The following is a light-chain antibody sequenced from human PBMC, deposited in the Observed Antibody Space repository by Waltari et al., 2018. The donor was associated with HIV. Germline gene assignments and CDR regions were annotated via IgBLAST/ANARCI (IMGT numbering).Light chain of an antibody. J-gene: IGLJ3*02. CDR2: DNK. CDR1: SSNIWRNY. Sequence: QSVLTQPPSVSAAPGQKVIISCSGSSSNIWRNYVSWYQQLPGTAPKLLIYDNKQRPSGSPDRFSGSKSGASASLGITALQTGDEADYYCATWDSSLSGWVFGGGTKLTVL. V-gene: IGLV1-51*01. CDR3: ATWDSSLSGWV.